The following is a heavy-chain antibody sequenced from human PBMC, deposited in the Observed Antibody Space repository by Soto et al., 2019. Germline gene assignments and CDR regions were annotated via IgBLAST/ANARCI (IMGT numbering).Heavy chain of an antibody. D-gene: IGHD6-19*01. J-gene: IGHJ2*01. CDR3: ARYRSGQKGGWDFEL. V-gene: IGHV4-59*01. Sequence: QVQLQESGPGLVKPSETLSLTCTVSGGSISSYYWSWIRQPPGKGLEWIGYIYDSGSTNYNPSLKSRVTISVATSKNQLSLKLSSVTAADTAVYSCARYRSGQKGGWDFELWGRGTLVTVSS. CDR2: IYDSGST. CDR1: GGSISSYY.